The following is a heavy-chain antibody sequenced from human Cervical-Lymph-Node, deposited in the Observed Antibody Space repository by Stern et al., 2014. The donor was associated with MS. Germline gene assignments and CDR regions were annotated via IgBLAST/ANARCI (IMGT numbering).Heavy chain of an antibody. CDR1: GFSVTSAY. Sequence: EVQLVESGGDLVQPGGSLRLSCKGSGFSVTSAYMNWVRQAPGKGLEWVSVIPAVGATSYADAVKGRFTVSRVNSENTVYLHMNSLRVEDTAVYFCAREIAGRRLDSWGQGTLVAVSS. J-gene: IGHJ4*02. CDR2: IPAVGAT. V-gene: IGHV3-66*01. CDR3: AREIAGRRLDS. D-gene: IGHD6-6*01.